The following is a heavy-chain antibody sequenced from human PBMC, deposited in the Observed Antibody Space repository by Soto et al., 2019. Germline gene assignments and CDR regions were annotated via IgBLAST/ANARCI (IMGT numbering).Heavy chain of an antibody. CDR3: ARAPRRDLIDY. Sequence: PSETLPLTCTDSGGSISSYYWSWIRQPPGKGLEWIGYIYYSGSTNYNPSLKSRVTISVDTSKNQLSLKLSSVTAADTAVYYCARAPRRDLIDYWGQGTLVTVSS. CDR1: GGSISSYY. V-gene: IGHV4-59*01. J-gene: IGHJ4*02. CDR2: IYYSGST.